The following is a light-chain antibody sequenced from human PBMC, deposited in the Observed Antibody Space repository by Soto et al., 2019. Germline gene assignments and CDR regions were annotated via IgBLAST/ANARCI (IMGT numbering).Light chain of an antibody. Sequence: DIQMTQSPSTLSGSVGDRVTITCRASQTISSWLAWYQQKPGKAPKLLIYKASTLKSGVPSRFSGSGFGTEFTLTISSLQPDDFATYYCQHYNSYSEALDQGTKVDIK. CDR1: QTISSW. CDR3: QHYNSYSEA. J-gene: IGKJ1*01. V-gene: IGKV1-5*03. CDR2: KAS.